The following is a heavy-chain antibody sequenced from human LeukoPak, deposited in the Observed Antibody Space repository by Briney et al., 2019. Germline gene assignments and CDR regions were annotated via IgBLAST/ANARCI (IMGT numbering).Heavy chain of an antibody. D-gene: IGHD3-9*01. V-gene: IGHV3-48*01. CDR1: GFTFSSFN. J-gene: IGHJ5*02. CDR3: ARAAAETGSFRDNWFDP. Sequence: GGSLRLSCAASGFTFSSFNMNWVRQAPGKGLEWVSYISSSTSTIYYADSVKGRFTISRDNAKNSLYLQMNSLRAEDTAVYYCARAAAETGSFRDNWFDPWGQGTLVTVSS. CDR2: ISSSTSTI.